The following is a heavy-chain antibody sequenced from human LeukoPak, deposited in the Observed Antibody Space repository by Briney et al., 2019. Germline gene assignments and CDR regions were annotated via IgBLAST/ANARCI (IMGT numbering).Heavy chain of an antibody. J-gene: IGHJ4*02. Sequence: TLSLTCAVSGYSISSGYYWGWIRPPPGKGMEWIGIIYHSGSTYYNPSLKRRVTISVDTSKNQFSLKLSSVTAADTAVYYCARVGQWSPFDYWGQGTLVTVSS. CDR2: IYHSGST. CDR3: ARVGQWSPFDY. CDR1: GYSISSGYY. V-gene: IGHV4-38-2*01. D-gene: IGHD6-19*01.